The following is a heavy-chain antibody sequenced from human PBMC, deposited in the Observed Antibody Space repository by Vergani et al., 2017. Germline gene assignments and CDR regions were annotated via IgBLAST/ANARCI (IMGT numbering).Heavy chain of an antibody. CDR3: AGLDYDFWSGGQGHQH. J-gene: IGHJ1*01. V-gene: IGHV4-59*08. CDR2: IYYSGST. Sequence: QVQLQESGPGLVKPSETLSLTCTVSGCSISSYYWSWIRQPPGKGLEWIGYIYYSGSTNYNPSLKSRVTISVDTSKNQFSLKLSSVTAADTAVYYCAGLDYDFWSGGQGHQHWGQGTLVTVSS. D-gene: IGHD3-3*01. CDR1: GCSISSYY.